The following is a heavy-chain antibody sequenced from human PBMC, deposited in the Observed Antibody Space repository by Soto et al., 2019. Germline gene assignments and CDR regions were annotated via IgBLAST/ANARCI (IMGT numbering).Heavy chain of an antibody. J-gene: IGHJ4*02. D-gene: IGHD3-16*02. CDR2: ISGSGGST. V-gene: IGHV3-23*01. CDR1: GFTFSSYA. Sequence: GGSLRLSCAASGFTFSSYAMSWVRQAPGKGLEWVSAISGSGGSTYYADSVKGRFTISRDNSKNTLYLQMNSLRAEDTAVYYCAKDGTFGGVIVKVNFDYWGQGTLVTVSS. CDR3: AKDGTFGGVIVKVNFDY.